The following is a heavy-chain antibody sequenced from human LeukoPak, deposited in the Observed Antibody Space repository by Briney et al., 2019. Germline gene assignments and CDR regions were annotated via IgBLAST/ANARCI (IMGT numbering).Heavy chain of an antibody. D-gene: IGHD3-3*01. V-gene: IGHV3-11*04. CDR2: ISSSGGTK. CDR3: ARDGVRIFGLVTRYDH. CDR1: GFAFSDYY. Sequence: GGSLTLSWALSGFAFSDYYTRWIRHPAGNGLEWVSHISSSGGTKSYAISVKGRFTIHSDNTKNSLFLQMNSLRTEDAAVYYCARDGVRIFGLVTRYDHWGHGTLVTVYS. J-gene: IGHJ4*01.